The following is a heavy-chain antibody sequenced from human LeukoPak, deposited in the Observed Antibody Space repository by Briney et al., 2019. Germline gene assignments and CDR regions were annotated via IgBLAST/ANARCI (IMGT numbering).Heavy chain of an antibody. D-gene: IGHD4-23*01. J-gene: IGHJ5*02. CDR2: INHSGST. CDR3: ARVVLPVVRSFDP. CDR1: GGSFSGYY. V-gene: IGHV4-34*01. Sequence: PSETLSLTCAVYGGSFSGYYWSWIRQPPGKGLEWIGEINHSGSTNYNPSLKSRVTISVDTSKNQFSLKLSSVTAADTAVYYCARVVLPVVRSFDPWGQGTLVTVSS.